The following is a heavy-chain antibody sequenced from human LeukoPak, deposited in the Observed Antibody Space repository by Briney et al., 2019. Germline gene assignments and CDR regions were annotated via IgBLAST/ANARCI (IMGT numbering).Heavy chain of an antibody. D-gene: IGHD3-3*02. V-gene: IGHV1-2*02. J-gene: IGHJ6*03. CDR2: INLNSGGT. Sequence: ASVKVSCKASGYTFTGYYMHWVRQAPGQGLEWMGWINLNSGGTNYAQKFQGRVTMTRATSISTAYMKLSRLRSDDTAIYYCASGRTIFYYYMDVWGKGTTVTISS. CDR1: GYTFTGYY. CDR3: ASGRTIFYYYMDV.